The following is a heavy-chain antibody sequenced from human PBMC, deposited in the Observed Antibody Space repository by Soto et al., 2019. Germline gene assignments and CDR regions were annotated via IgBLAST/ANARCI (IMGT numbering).Heavy chain of an antibody. CDR1: GYTFSSYR. D-gene: IGHD4-17*01. CDR3: ARADYGDDDF. J-gene: IGHJ4*02. Sequence: QVQLVQSGAEVKKPGASVKVSCKASGYTFSSYRISWVRQAPGQGPEWMGWIHAYNGDTKYAQKFQDRLIMTTDTSTSTAYMELRSLTSDDTADYYCARADYGDDDFWGQGTLVTVSS. CDR2: IHAYNGDT. V-gene: IGHV1-18*01.